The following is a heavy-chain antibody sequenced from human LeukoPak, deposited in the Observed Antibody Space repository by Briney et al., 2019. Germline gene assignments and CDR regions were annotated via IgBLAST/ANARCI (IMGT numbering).Heavy chain of an antibody. CDR3: ARPLYSSSWYDY. Sequence: GASVKVSCKASGGTFSSYAISWVRQAPGQGLEWMGRIIPILGIANYAQKFQGRVTITADKSTSTAYMELSSLRSDDTAVYYCARPLYSSSWYDYWGQGTLVTVSS. V-gene: IGHV1-69*04. D-gene: IGHD6-13*01. CDR2: IIPILGIA. J-gene: IGHJ4*02. CDR1: GGTFSSYA.